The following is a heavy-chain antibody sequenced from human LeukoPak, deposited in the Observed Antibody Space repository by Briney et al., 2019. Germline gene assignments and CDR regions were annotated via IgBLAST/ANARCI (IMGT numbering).Heavy chain of an antibody. D-gene: IGHD2-2*01. J-gene: IGHJ4*02. CDR3: VSFYETY. CDR1: GNYW. Sequence: GGSLRLSCAASGNYWMHWVRQAPGKGLVWVSHINSDGSWTSYVDSVKGRFTISKDNAKNTVYLQMNNLRAEDTAVYYCVSFYETYWGRGTLVTVSS. CDR2: INSDGSWT. V-gene: IGHV3-74*01.